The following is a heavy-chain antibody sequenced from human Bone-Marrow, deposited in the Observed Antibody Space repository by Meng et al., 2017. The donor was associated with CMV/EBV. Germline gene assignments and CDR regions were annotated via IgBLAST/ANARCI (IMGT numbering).Heavy chain of an antibody. CDR2: IYYSGST. D-gene: IGHD2-2*01. CDR1: GFTFSTYY. CDR3: ARDWAPYCSSTSCYAFYYGMDV. V-gene: IGHV4-59*01. Sequence: GSLRLSCAASGFTFSTYYMSWIRQPPGKGLEWIGYIYYSGSTNYNPSLKSRVTISVDTSKNQFSLKLSSVTAADTAVYYCARDWAPYCSSTSCYAFYYGMDVWGQGTTVTVSS. J-gene: IGHJ6*02.